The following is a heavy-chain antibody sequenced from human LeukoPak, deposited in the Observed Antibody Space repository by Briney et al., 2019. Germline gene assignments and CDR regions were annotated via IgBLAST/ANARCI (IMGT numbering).Heavy chain of an antibody. CDR3: ARRQWLVPFDY. D-gene: IGHD6-19*01. V-gene: IGHV4-34*01. CDR2: INHSGST. Sequence: SETLSLTCAVYGASFSGYYWSWIRQPPGKGLEWIGEINHSGSTNYNPSLKSRVTISVDTSKNQFSLKLSSVTAADTAVYYCARRQWLVPFDYWGQGTLVTVSS. CDR1: GASFSGYY. J-gene: IGHJ4*02.